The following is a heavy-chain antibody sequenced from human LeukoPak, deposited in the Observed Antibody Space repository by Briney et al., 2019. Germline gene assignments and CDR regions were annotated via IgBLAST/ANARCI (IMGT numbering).Heavy chain of an antibody. V-gene: IGHV4-4*02. CDR2: IYHSGST. J-gene: IGHJ4*02. Sequence: SGTLSLTCAVSGGSISSSNWWSWVRQPPGKGLEWIGEIYHSGSTNYNPSLKSRVTISVDKSKNQFSLKLSSVTAADTAVYYCARETMDYGSGKSYWGQGTLVTVSS. D-gene: IGHD3-10*01. CDR1: GGSISSSNW. CDR3: ARETMDYGSGKSY.